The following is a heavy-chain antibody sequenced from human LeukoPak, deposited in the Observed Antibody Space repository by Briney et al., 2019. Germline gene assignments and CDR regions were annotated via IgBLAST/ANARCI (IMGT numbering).Heavy chain of an antibody. CDR2: INWNGGST. CDR1: GFTFDDYG. CDR3: ARAKGGLLYYYMDV. V-gene: IGHV3-20*04. D-gene: IGHD2-15*01. J-gene: IGHJ6*03. Sequence: GGSLRLSCAASGFTFDDYGMSWVRQAPGKGLEWVSGINWNGGSTGYADSVKGRFTISRDNAKNSLYLQMNSLRAEDTAVYYCARAKGGLLYYYMDVWGKGTTVTISS.